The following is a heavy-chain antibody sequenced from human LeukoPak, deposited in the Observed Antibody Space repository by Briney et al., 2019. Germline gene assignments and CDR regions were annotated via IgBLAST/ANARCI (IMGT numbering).Heavy chain of an antibody. V-gene: IGHV1-69*04. J-gene: IGHJ4*01. CDR3: SHGGSYYYFDY. Sequence: SVKVSCKASGGTFSSYAISWVRQAPGQGLEWMGRIIPILGIANYAQKFQGRVTITADESTSTAYMELSSLRSEDTAVYYCSHGGSYYYFDYWGQGTLVTVSS. D-gene: IGHD1-26*01. CDR2: IIPILGIA. CDR1: GGTFSSYA.